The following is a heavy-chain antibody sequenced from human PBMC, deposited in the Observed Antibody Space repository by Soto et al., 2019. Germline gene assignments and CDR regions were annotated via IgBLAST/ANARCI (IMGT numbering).Heavy chain of an antibody. CDR1: GFTFSSYW. CDR2: ISSSGSTI. CDR3: ARGSGSGSYYSDY. Sequence: GGSLRLSCAASGFTFSSYWMNWVRQAPGKGLEWVSYISSSGSTIYYADSVKGRFTISRDNAKNSLYLQMNSLRAEDTAVYYCARGSGSGSYYSDYWGQGTLVTVSS. V-gene: IGHV3-48*04. D-gene: IGHD3-10*01. J-gene: IGHJ4*02.